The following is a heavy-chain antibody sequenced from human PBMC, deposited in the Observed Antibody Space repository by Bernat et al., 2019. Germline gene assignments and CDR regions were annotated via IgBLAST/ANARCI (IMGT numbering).Heavy chain of an antibody. J-gene: IGHJ4*02. CDR2: IYYSGNT. D-gene: IGHD5-24*01. CDR3: TEHGAGFRDGDNTPLSYFAS. V-gene: IGHV4-39*01. CDR1: GASITSSHYY. Sequence: QLQLQESGPGLVTPLETLSLTCTASGASITSSHYYWGWIRQPPGKGLERIGSIYYSGNTYYKSSLQSRVTISVEMAACRFSMKLRSTACEYTAVYYCTEHGAGFRDGDNTPLSYFASWGQGAQITISS.